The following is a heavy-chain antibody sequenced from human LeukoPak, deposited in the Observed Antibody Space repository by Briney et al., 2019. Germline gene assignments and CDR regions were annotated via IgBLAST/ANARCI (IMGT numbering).Heavy chain of an antibody. CDR2: VSYDGSN. CDR3: ATQGRGSSGYYFDY. Sequence: GRSLTLSCAASGFTFSSYVMHWVRQAPGKGLEWVAVVSYDGSNKNADSVKGRFTISRDNSRNTLYLQMNSLRTEDTAVYYCATQGRGSSGYYFDYWGQGTLVTVSS. CDR1: GFTFSSYV. J-gene: IGHJ4*02. D-gene: IGHD3-22*01. V-gene: IGHV3-30*04.